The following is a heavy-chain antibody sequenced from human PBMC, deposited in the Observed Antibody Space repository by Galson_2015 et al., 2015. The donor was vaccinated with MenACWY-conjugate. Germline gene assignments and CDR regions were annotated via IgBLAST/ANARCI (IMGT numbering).Heavy chain of an antibody. V-gene: IGHV3-7*03. CDR3: ARGHYGMDV. Sequence: SLRLSCAASGFTFRNYWMTWVRQAPGKGLEWVASIKKDGSEEYYVDSVKGRFTISRDNAKNSLYLEMSSLRVEDTAVYSCARGHYGMDVWGQGTTVTASS. J-gene: IGHJ6*02. CDR2: IKKDGSEE. CDR1: GFTFRNYW.